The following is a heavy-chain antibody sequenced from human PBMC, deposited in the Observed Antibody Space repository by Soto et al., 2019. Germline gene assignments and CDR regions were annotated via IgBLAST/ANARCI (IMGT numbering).Heavy chain of an antibody. CDR3: ARGRFVGGWFDP. D-gene: IGHD3-3*01. J-gene: IGHJ5*02. Sequence: AXVKVSGKASGYTFTSYGIRWVRQAPGQGLEWMGWISAYNGNTNYAQKLQGRVTMTTDTSTSTAYMELRSLRSDDTAVYYCARGRFVGGWFDPWGQGTLVTVSS. CDR1: GYTFTSYG. V-gene: IGHV1-18*01. CDR2: ISAYNGNT.